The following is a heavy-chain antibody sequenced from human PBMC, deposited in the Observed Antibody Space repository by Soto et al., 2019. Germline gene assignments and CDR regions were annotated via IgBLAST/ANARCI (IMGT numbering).Heavy chain of an antibody. V-gene: IGHV1-69*13. CDR1: GGTFSSYA. CDR2: IIPIFGTA. Sequence: SVKVSCKASGGTFSSYAISWVRQAPGQGLEWMGGIIPIFGTANYAQKFQGRVTITADESTSTAYMELSSLRSEDTAMYYCARRSDSSGYYIDDAFDIWGQGTMVTVSS. D-gene: IGHD3-22*01. J-gene: IGHJ3*02. CDR3: ARRSDSSGYYIDDAFDI.